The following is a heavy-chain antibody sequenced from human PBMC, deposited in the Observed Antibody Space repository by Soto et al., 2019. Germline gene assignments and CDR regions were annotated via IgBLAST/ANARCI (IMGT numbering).Heavy chain of an antibody. V-gene: IGHV4-4*02. Sequence: SETLSLTCTVSGGSISSSYWWSWVRQPPGKGLEWIGEIYHSGSTNYNPSPKSRATISVDKSKNQFALKLSSVTAADSAVYFCARLEGLATISYYFDFWGQGALVTVSS. D-gene: IGHD3-9*01. CDR1: GGSISSSYW. J-gene: IGHJ4*02. CDR2: IYHSGST. CDR3: ARLEGLATISYYFDF.